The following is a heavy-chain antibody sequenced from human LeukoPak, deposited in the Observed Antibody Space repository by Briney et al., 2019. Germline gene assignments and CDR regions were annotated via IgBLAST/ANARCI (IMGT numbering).Heavy chain of an antibody. D-gene: IGHD1-26*01. Sequence: SETLSLTCAVSGGSISSTNWWNWVRQPPGKGLEWIGEIFHSGITNYNPSLKSRVTISVDKTKNQFSLKLTSVTAADTAVYYCTRERWDLSQAFDIWGQGTMVTVSP. J-gene: IGHJ3*02. CDR2: IFHSGIT. V-gene: IGHV4-4*02. CDR1: GGSISSTNW. CDR3: TRERWDLSQAFDI.